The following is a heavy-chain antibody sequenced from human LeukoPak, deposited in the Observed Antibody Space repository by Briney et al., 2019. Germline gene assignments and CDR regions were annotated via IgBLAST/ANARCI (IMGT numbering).Heavy chain of an antibody. Sequence: SETLSLTCTVSGGSISSYYWSWIRQPPGKGLEWIGSIYYSGSTYYNPSLKSRVTISVDTSKNQFSLKLSSVTAADTAVYYCAGEAPRVDWYFDLWGRGTLVTVSS. CDR3: AGEAPRVDWYFDL. CDR2: IYYSGST. CDR1: GGSISSYY. V-gene: IGHV4-39*07. J-gene: IGHJ2*01.